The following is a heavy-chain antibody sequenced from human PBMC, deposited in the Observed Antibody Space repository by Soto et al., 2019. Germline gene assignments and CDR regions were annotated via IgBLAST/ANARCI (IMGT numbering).Heavy chain of an antibody. Sequence: GSLRLSCAASGFPFSNYWISWVRQAPGKGLEWVANVRGDGRDEYYGASVRGRFTISRDNAKNSLYLQMNRLRADDTAIYYCASLDSMAAARGYWGQGT. J-gene: IGHJ4*02. CDR1: GFPFSNYW. CDR3: ASLDSMAAARGY. CDR2: VRGDGRDE. V-gene: IGHV3-7*03. D-gene: IGHD6-6*01.